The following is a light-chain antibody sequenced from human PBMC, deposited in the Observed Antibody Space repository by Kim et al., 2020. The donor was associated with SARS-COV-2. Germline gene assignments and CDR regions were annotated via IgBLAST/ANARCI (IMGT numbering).Light chain of an antibody. CDR1: GSNIGNNY. Sequence: GQKFTVSCAGSGSNIGNNYVSWYQQLPGTAPKLLIYANNKRPSGIPDRFSGSKSGTSATLDITGLQTGDEADYYCGTWDSSLSAGVFGGGTQLTVL. V-gene: IGLV1-51*01. J-gene: IGLJ3*02. CDR2: ANN. CDR3: GTWDSSLSAGV.